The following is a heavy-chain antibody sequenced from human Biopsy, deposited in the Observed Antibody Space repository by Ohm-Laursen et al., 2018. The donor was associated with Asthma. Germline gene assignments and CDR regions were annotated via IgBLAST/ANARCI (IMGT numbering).Heavy chain of an antibody. CDR2: ISYDGSNK. Sequence: SLRLSCAASGFTFSSYGMHWVRQAPGKGLELVAAISYDGSNKYYADSVKGRFTISRDNSKNTLYLQMNSLRAEDTAVYYCAKDTEGRYDFWSGLSYNYYGMDVWGQGTTVTVSS. V-gene: IGHV3-30*18. J-gene: IGHJ6*02. CDR3: AKDTEGRYDFWSGLSYNYYGMDV. D-gene: IGHD3-3*01. CDR1: GFTFSSYG.